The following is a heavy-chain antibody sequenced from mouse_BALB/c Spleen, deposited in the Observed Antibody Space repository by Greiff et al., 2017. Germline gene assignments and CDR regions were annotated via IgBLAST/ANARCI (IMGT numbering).Heavy chain of an antibody. D-gene: IGHD1-2*01. CDR3: ARNEFITTASGYFDV. CDR1: GYTFTSYV. J-gene: IGHJ1*01. Sequence: VQLQQSGPELVKPGASVKMSCKASGYTFTSYVMHWVKQKPGQGLEWIGYINPYNDGTKYNEKFKGKATLTSDKSSSTAYMELSSLTSEDSAVYHCARNEFITTASGYFDVWGAGTAVTVSS. CDR2: INPYNDGT. V-gene: IGHV1-14*01.